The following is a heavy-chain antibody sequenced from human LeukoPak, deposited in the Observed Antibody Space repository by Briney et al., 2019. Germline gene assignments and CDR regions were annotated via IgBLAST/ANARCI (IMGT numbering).Heavy chain of an antibody. CDR2: ISPDGSTT. CDR3: ARGGALGDY. CDR1: GFTFSRYW. Sequence: GGSLRLSCAASGFTFSRYWIHWVRQAPGKGLMWVSRISPDGSTTLYADSVKGRFTISRDNAKNSLYLQMNSLRAEDTAVYYCARGGALGDYWGQGTLVTVSS. V-gene: IGHV3-74*03. D-gene: IGHD3-16*01. J-gene: IGHJ4*02.